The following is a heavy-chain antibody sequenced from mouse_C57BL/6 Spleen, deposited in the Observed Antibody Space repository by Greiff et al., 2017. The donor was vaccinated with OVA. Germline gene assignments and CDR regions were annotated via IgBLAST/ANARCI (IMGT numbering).Heavy chain of an antibody. CDR2: INPGSGGT. Sequence: QVQLQQSGAELVRPGTSVKVSSKASGYAFTNYLIEWVKQRPGQGLEWIGVINPGSGGTNYNEKFKGKATLTADKSSSTAYMQLSSLTSEDSAVYFCAREGTTDYYYAMDYWGQGTSVTVSS. V-gene: IGHV1-54*01. CDR1: GYAFTNYL. J-gene: IGHJ4*01. CDR3: AREGTTDYYYAMDY. D-gene: IGHD1-1*01.